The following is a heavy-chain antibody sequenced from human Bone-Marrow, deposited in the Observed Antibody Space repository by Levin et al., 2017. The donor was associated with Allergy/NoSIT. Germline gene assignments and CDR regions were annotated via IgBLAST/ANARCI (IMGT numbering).Heavy chain of an antibody. V-gene: IGHV3-9*01. CDR1: GFRFDYYA. D-gene: IGHD5-18*01. Sequence: SLKISCAASGFRFDYYAMHWVRQGPAKGLEWVSSITWYSGNIVYAASLKGRFTISRDNAKNSLYLQMNGLTTEDTGLYFCARDSEKRVDTPLVTALDSWGQGTLVTVSS. CDR2: ITWYSGNI. J-gene: IGHJ4*02. CDR3: ARDSEKRVDTPLVTALDS.